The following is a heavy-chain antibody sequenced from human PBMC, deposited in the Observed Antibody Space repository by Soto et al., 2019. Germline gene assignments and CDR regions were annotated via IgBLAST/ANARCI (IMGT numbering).Heavy chain of an antibody. CDR3: VHGEVAHGYNYFDY. Sequence: QITLKESGPTLVKPTQTLTLTCTFSGFSLSTSGVGVGWIRQPPGKALEWLALIYWNDDKRYSPSLKSRLTITKDTSKNPVVLTMTNMDPVDTATYRCVHGEVAHGYNYFDYWGQGTLVTVSS. J-gene: IGHJ4*02. V-gene: IGHV2-5*01. CDR1: GFSLSTSGVG. CDR2: IYWNDDK. D-gene: IGHD5-12*01.